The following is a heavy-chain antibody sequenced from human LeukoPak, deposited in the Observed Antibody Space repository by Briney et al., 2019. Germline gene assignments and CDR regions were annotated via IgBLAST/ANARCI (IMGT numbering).Heavy chain of an antibody. CDR1: GDSISSGSYY. CDR3: VRDWNGDYFDY. CDR2: IHTGGNT. D-gene: IGHD1-1*01. V-gene: IGHV4-61*02. Sequence: PSQTLSLTCIVSGDSISSGSYYWTWLRQPAGKGLEWIGRIHTGGNTNYSPSLKSRVTISRDTSKNQFSLRLTSVTAADTAVYYCVRDWNGDYFDYWGQGTLVTVSS. J-gene: IGHJ4*02.